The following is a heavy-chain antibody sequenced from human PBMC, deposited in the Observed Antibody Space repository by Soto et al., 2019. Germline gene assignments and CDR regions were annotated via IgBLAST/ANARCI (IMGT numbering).Heavy chain of an antibody. CDR2: IIPIFGTA. D-gene: IGHD3-22*01. Sequence: QVQLVQSGAEVKKPGSSVKVSCKASGGTFSSYAINWVRQAPGQGLEWMGGIIPIFGTANYAQKFQGRVTITADESTITGYMELSSLRSEDTAVYYCARDRGPSSGYYPYWFDPWGQGTLVTVSS. J-gene: IGHJ5*02. V-gene: IGHV1-69*12. CDR1: GGTFSSYA. CDR3: ARDRGPSSGYYPYWFDP.